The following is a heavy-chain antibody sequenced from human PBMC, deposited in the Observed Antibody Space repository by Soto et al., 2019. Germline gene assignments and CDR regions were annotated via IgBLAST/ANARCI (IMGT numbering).Heavy chain of an antibody. V-gene: IGHV4-30-2*01. CDR2: IYHSGST. CDR1: GGSISSGGYS. J-gene: IGHJ4*02. Sequence: QLQLQESGSGQVKPSQTLSLTCAVSGGSISSGGYSWSWIRQPPGKGLEWIGYIYHSGSTYYNPSLKSRVTISVDRSKNQFSLKLSSVTAADTAVYYCARASTTVTTLDYWGQGTLVTVSS. D-gene: IGHD4-17*01. CDR3: ARASTTVTTLDY.